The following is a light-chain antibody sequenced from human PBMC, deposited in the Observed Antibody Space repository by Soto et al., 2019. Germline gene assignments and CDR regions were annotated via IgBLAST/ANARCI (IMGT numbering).Light chain of an antibody. V-gene: IGKV3-20*01. Sequence: EVVLTQSPGTLSLSPGERATLSCRASQSVAANYLAWYQQKRGQAPRLLIYGASSRATGIPDRFSGSGSGTDFTLSIGSLETEDFSVYYCHKYGTAPITFGPGTKGDI. CDR3: HKYGTAPIT. CDR1: QSVAANY. CDR2: GAS. J-gene: IGKJ3*01.